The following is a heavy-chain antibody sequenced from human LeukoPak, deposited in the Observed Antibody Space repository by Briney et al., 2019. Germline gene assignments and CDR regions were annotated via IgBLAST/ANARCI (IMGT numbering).Heavy chain of an antibody. CDR1: GFTFSSYA. D-gene: IGHD3-3*01. Sequence: GGSLRLSCVASGFTFSSYALSWVRQAPGKGLDCVSVISGSDGYTYYADSVKGRFTISRDNSKNTLYLQMNSLRAEDTAVYYCARDRYTIFGVVISSNYFDYWGQGTLVTVSS. J-gene: IGHJ4*02. CDR2: ISGSDGYT. CDR3: ARDRYTIFGVVISSNYFDY. V-gene: IGHV3-23*01.